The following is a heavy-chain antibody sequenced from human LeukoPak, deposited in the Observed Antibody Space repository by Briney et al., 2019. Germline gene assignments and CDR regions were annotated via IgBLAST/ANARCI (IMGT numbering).Heavy chain of an antibody. D-gene: IGHD3-22*01. V-gene: IGHV4-34*01. J-gene: IGHJ4*02. CDR3: ARDLHYYDSSGPSFDY. CDR1: XGXXXGYY. CDR2: INHSGST. Sequence: SETLSLTCAVYXGXXXGYYWSWIRQPXXXXLXWIGEINHSGSTNYNPSLKSRVTISVDTSKNQFSLKLSSVTAADTAVYYCARDLHYYDSSGPSFDYWGQGTLVTVSS.